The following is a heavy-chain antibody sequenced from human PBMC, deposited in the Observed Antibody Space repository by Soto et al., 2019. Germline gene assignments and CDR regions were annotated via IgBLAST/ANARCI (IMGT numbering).Heavy chain of an antibody. V-gene: IGHV4-31*03. CDR1: GGSISNGGYY. Sequence: QVQLQESGPGLVKPSQTLSLTCTVSGGSISNGGYYWSWIRQHPGKGLEWIGYIYYSGSTYYNPSLKSRVTISVDTSKNQFSLNMSSVTAADTAVYYCASLYYYGSGSSADYWGQGTLVTVAS. CDR2: IYYSGST. D-gene: IGHD3-10*01. J-gene: IGHJ4*02. CDR3: ASLYYYGSGSSADY.